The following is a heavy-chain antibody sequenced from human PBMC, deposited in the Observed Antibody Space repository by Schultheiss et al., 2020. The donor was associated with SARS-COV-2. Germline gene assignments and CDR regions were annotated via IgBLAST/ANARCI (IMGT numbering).Heavy chain of an antibody. V-gene: IGHV4-59*01. Sequence: LSLPCSVSGASISDYYWNWIRQSPRKGLEWIASTGHTNYNPSLKSRVTISVDTSKNQFSLKLSSVTAADTAVYYCAREGSGSYHYWYYDLWGRGTLVTVSS. CDR1: GASISDYY. CDR3: AREGSGSYHYWYYDL. D-gene: IGHD1-26*01. J-gene: IGHJ2*01. CDR2: TGHT.